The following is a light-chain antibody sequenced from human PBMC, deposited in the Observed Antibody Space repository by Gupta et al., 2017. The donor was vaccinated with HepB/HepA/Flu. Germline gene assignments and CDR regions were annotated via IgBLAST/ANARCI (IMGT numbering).Light chain of an antibody. V-gene: IGKV3-20*01. CDR2: GAT. CDR1: QSLRITY. J-gene: IGKJ5*01. CDR3: QQYGSSPVT. Sequence: ENVLTQSPGTLSLSPGERVTLSCRASQSLRITYLVWYQQRAAQAPRLLIYGATGRATGVPDRFTGSGSGTDFTLTISKLEPEDSAVYYCQQYGSSPVTFGQGTRLEIK.